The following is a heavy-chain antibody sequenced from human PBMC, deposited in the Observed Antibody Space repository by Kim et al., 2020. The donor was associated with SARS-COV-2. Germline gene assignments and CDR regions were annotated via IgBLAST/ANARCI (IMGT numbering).Heavy chain of an antibody. V-gene: IGHV4-39*01. J-gene: IGHJ5*02. D-gene: IGHD3-9*01. CDR3: ARHFTYYDILTGHYLVWFDP. CDR2: IYYSGST. CDR1: GGSISSSSYY. Sequence: SETLSLTCTVSGGSISSSSYYWGWIRQPPGKGLEWIGSIYYSGSTYYNPSLKSRVTISVDTSKNQFSLKLSSVTAADTAVYYCARHFTYYDILTGHYLVWFDPGAREPWSPSPQ.